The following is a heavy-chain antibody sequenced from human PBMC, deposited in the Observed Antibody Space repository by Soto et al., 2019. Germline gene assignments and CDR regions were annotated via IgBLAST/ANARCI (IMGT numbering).Heavy chain of an antibody. CDR1: GGSISSGGYY. Sequence: PSETLSLTCTVSGGSISSGGYYWSWIRQHPGKGLEWIGYIYYSGSTYYNPSLKSRVTISVDTSKNQFSLKLSSVTAADTAVYYCARSIAAFSEGWFDPWGQGTLVTVSS. D-gene: IGHD6-6*01. CDR2: IYYSGST. CDR3: ARSIAAFSEGWFDP. J-gene: IGHJ5*02. V-gene: IGHV4-31*03.